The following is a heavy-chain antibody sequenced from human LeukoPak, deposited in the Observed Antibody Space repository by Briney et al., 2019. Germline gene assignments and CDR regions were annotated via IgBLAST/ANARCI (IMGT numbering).Heavy chain of an antibody. D-gene: IGHD6-13*01. Sequence: PGRSLRLSCAASGFTFDDYAMHWVRQAPGKGLEWVSGISWNSGSIGYADSVKGRFTISRDNAKKSLYLEINSLRADDTAVYYCARDPESSSFDLWGRGALVTVSS. CDR1: GFTFDDYA. V-gene: IGHV3-9*01. J-gene: IGHJ4*02. CDR2: ISWNSGSI. CDR3: ARDPESSSFDL.